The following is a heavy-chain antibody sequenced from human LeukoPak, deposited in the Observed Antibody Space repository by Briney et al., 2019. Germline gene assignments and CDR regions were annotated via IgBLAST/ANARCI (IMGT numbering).Heavy chain of an antibody. CDR3: ARGIVATITNFDY. CDR1: GYSISSGYY. CDR2: IYHSGST. V-gene: IGHV4-38-2*02. Sequence: SETLSLTCTVPGYSISSGYYWGWIRQPPGKGLEWIGSIYHSGSTYYNPSLKSRVTISVDTSKNQFSLKLSSVTAADTAVYYCARGIVATITNFDYWGQGTLVTVSS. D-gene: IGHD5-12*01. J-gene: IGHJ4*02.